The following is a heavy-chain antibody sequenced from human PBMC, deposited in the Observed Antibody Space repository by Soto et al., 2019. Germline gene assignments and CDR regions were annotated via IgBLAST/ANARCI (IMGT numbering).Heavy chain of an antibody. CDR1: GFTFSSYS. Sequence: GGSLRLSCAASGFTFSSYSINWVRQAPGKGLEWVSSISSGSDYIFYADSVKGRFTISRDNAKNSLFLQMNSLTAEDSALYYCARSPVGDAFNVWGQGTVVTVSS. CDR2: ISSGSDYI. J-gene: IGHJ3*01. CDR3: ARSPVGDAFNV. V-gene: IGHV3-21*01.